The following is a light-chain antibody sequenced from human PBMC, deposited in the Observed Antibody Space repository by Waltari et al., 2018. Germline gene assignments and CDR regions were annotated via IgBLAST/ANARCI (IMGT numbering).Light chain of an antibody. CDR2: STN. J-gene: IGLJ3*02. CDR1: SGLFTTSHY. V-gene: IGLV8-61*01. Sequence: QTVVTQEPSFSVSPGGTVTTTCRFSSGLFTTSHYPSGYQQTPGQAPRTLIYSTNTRSSGVPDRFSGSILGNKAALTITGAQADDESDYYCVLYMGSGIWVFGGGTKLTVL. CDR3: VLYMGSGIWV.